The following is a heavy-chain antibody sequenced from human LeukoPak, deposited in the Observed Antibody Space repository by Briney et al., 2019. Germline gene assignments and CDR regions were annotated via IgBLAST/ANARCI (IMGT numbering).Heavy chain of an antibody. J-gene: IGHJ6*02. Sequence: GGSLRLSCAASGFTFSSYEMNWVRQAPGKGLEWVSYISSSSSTIYYADSVKGRFTISRDNAKNSLYLQMNSLRAEDTAVYYCARGRARYCSSTSCYYYYGMDVWGQGTTVTVSS. V-gene: IGHV3-48*03. D-gene: IGHD2-2*01. CDR1: GFTFSSYE. CDR3: ARGRARYCSSTSCYYYYGMDV. CDR2: ISSSSSTI.